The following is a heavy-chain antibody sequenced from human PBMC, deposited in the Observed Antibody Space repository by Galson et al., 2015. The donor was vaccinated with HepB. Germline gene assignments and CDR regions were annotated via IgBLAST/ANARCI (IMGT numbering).Heavy chain of an antibody. J-gene: IGHJ6*03. D-gene: IGHD2-2*01. CDR3: ARDLVVVPAARDYYYYYMDV. Sequence: SLRLSCAASGFTFSSYSMNWVRQAPGKGLEWVSSISSSSSYIYYADSVKGRFTISRDNAKNSLYLQMNSLRAEDTAVYYCARDLVVVPAARDYYYYYMDVWGKGTTVTVSS. CDR2: ISSSSSYI. V-gene: IGHV3-21*01. CDR1: GFTFSSYS.